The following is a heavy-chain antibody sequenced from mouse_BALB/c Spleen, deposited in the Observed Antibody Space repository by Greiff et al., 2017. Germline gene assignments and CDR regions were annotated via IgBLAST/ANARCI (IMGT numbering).Heavy chain of an antibody. D-gene: IGHD2-1*01. CDR1: GYSFTSYW. Sequence: VQLQQSGPQLVRPGASVKISCKASGYSFTSYWMHWVKQRPGQGLEWIGMIDPSDSETRLNQKFKDKATLTVDKSSSTAYMQLSSPTSEDSAVYYCARSYGNPYAMDYWGQGTSVTVSS. CDR2: IDPSDSET. J-gene: IGHJ4*01. CDR3: ARSYGNPYAMDY. V-gene: IGHV1S127*01.